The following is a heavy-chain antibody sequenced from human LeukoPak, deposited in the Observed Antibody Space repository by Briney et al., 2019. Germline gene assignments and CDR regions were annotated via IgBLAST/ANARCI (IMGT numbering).Heavy chain of an antibody. V-gene: IGHV3-53*01. D-gene: IGHD3-10*01. CDR3: ASGGLGARKYYSDPFHY. Sequence: GGSLRLSCAVSGFSVSRNYVSWVRQAAGKGLEWVSILYSAGSTYYADSVRGRFTISRDSSKNTVCLQMNSLRAEDTAIYYCASGGLGARKYYSDPFHYWGQGTLVTVSS. CDR1: GFSVSRNY. J-gene: IGHJ4*02. CDR2: LYSAGST.